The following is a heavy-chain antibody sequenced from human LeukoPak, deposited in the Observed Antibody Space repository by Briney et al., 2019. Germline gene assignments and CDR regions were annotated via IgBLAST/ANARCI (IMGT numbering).Heavy chain of an antibody. CDR2: IYYSGST. J-gene: IGHJ4*02. V-gene: IGHV4-39*07. CDR1: GGSISSYY. CDR3: ARDGIAVAGTDY. Sequence: PSETLSLTCTVSGGSISSYYWGWIRQPPGKGLEWIGSIYYSGSTYYNPSLKSRVTISVDTSKNQFSLKLSSVTAADTAVYYCARDGIAVAGTDYWGQGTLVTVSS. D-gene: IGHD6-19*01.